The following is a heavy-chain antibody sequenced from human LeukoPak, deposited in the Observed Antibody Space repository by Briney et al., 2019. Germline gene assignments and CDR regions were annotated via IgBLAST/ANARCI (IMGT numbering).Heavy chain of an antibody. Sequence: ASVKVSCKASGDTVSSYVISWVRQAPGQGLEWMGAILPIFGTAIYAQKFQGRVTVTADEPTSTACMELSSLRSEDTAVYYCAAGSRFGELLAFDYWGQGTLVTVSS. D-gene: IGHD1-26*01. V-gene: IGHV1-69*13. CDR3: AAGSRFGELLAFDY. CDR2: ILPIFGTA. J-gene: IGHJ4*02. CDR1: GDTVSSYV.